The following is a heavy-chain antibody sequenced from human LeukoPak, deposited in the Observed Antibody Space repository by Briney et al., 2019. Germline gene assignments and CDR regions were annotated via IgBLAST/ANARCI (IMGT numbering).Heavy chain of an antibody. CDR1: GFTFSSYS. V-gene: IGHV3-21*01. J-gene: IGHJ6*02. CDR2: ISSSSSYI. Sequence: GGSLRLSCAASGFTFSSYSMNWVRQAPGKGLEWVSSISSSSSYIYYAGSVKGRFTISRDNAKNSLYLQMNSLRAEDTAVYYCAITIFSRGMDVWGQGTTVTVSS. D-gene: IGHD3-3*01. CDR3: AITIFSRGMDV.